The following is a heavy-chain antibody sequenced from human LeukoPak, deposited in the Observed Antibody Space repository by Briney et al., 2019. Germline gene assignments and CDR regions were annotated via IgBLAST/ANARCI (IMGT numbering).Heavy chain of an antibody. CDR3: ARNVGWYSHDS. CDR1: GDSLSSHY. V-gene: IGHV4-59*08. D-gene: IGHD6-19*01. CDR2: IYGSGST. J-gene: IGHJ4*02. Sequence: SETLSLTCTVSGDSLSSHYWSWIRQPPGKGLEWIGYIYGSGSTHYDPSLRSQVTISEDTSKNQFSLKLTSVTAADTAVYYCARNVGWYSHDSWGQGTLVTVSS.